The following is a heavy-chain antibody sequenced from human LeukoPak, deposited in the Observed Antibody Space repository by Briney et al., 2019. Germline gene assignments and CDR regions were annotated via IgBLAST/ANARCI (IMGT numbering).Heavy chain of an antibody. J-gene: IGHJ4*02. Sequence: SAKVYCKASGYTFTSYGISWVRQAPGQGLEWMRWISAYNGNTNYAQKLQGRVTMTTDTSTSTAYMELRSLRSDDTAVYYCARGRTKTLWFGELFFDYWGQGTLVTVSS. D-gene: IGHD3-10*01. CDR1: GYTFTSYG. CDR2: ISAYNGNT. CDR3: ARGRTKTLWFGELFFDY. V-gene: IGHV1-18*01.